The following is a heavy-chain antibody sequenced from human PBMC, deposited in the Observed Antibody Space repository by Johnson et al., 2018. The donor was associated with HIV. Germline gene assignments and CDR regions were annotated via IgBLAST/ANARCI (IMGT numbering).Heavy chain of an antibody. CDR1: GLIFSRSW. J-gene: IGHJ3*02. V-gene: IGHV3-74*01. CDR2: SNSDGSST. Sequence: VQLVESGGGVVQPGRSLRLSCAASGLIFSRSWIHWVRQAPGKGLVWVSRSNSDGSSTTYADSVKGRFTISRDKDKNTLHLQMNSLRVEDTAVYYCARESGGQYDAFDIWGQGTLVTVSS. D-gene: IGHD3-16*01. CDR3: ARESGGQYDAFDI.